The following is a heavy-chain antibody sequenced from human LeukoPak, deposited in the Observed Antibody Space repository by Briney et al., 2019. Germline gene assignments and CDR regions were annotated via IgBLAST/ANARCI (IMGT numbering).Heavy chain of an antibody. CDR2: ISGRGGNT. CDR3: AKEAYYDLSSGHYKGGLDS. D-gene: IGHD3-3*01. CDR1: GFTFKNYG. V-gene: IGHV3-23*01. J-gene: IGHJ4*02. Sequence: GGSLRLSCSASGFTFKNYGMSWVRQAPGKGLEWVSAISGRGGNTSYADSVKGRFTFSRDNSKNTIFLQMNSLRVEDTAVYYCAKEAYYDLSSGHYKGGLDSWGPGTPVTVSS.